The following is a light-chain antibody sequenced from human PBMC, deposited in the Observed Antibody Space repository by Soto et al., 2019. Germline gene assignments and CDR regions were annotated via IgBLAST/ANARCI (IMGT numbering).Light chain of an antibody. V-gene: IGKV3-20*01. CDR3: QQYGSSRST. CDR2: GAS. CDR1: QSISSSF. Sequence: EIVLTQSPGTLSLSPGERATLSCRASQSISSSFLAWYQQRPGQAPSLLIYGASSRATGIPDRFSGSESGTDFTLAISRLQPDDFAVYYCQQYGSSRSTFGKGTNLQI. J-gene: IGKJ2*01.